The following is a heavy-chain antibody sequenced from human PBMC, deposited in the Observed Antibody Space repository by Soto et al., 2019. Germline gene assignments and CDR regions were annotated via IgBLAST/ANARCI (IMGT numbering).Heavy chain of an antibody. CDR2: MNPISGIS. V-gene: IGHV1-8*01. CDR1: GDTLSKHV. CDR3: ARGPGAVGGGSMFDGLRHYAMDA. D-gene: IGHD3-10*02. J-gene: IGHJ6*02. Sequence: QVQLVQSGAEVKKPGASVRVSCKASGDTLSKHVLDWVRQAPGQGLEWMGWMNPISGISAYAQKFQGRVTMTRDTSIGTAYLELSSLRSEDTAVYYCARGPGAVGGGSMFDGLRHYAMDAWGHGTTVIVSS.